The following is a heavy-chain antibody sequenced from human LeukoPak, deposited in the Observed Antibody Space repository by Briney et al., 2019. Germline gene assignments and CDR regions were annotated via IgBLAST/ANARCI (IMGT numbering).Heavy chain of an antibody. Sequence: GGSLRLFCAASGFTFSSHAMSWVRQAPGKGLEWVSGISGSGGHTYYADSVKGRFTISRDNSKNTLYLQMNSLRAEDTAVYYCAKDKAVAGGLVDYWGQGTLVTVSS. D-gene: IGHD6-19*01. CDR1: GFTFSSHA. CDR3: AKDKAVAGGLVDY. CDR2: ISGSGGHT. V-gene: IGHV3-23*01. J-gene: IGHJ4*02.